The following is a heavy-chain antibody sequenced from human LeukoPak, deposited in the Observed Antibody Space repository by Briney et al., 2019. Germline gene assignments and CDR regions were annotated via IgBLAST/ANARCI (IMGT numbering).Heavy chain of an antibody. V-gene: IGHV1-46*01. Sequence: ASVKVSCKASGYTFTTHYMHWVRQAPGQGLEWMGIINPSGGTTNYAQKFQGRVTMTRDTSTTTLYMELSGLRSEDTAVYYCAAALGWELLPHDAFDIWGQGTMVTVSS. CDR3: AAALGWELLPHDAFDI. CDR1: GYTFTTHY. CDR2: INPSGGTT. D-gene: IGHD1-26*01. J-gene: IGHJ3*02.